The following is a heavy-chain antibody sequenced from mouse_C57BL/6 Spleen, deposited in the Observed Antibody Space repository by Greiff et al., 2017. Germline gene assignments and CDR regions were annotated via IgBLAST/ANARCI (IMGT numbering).Heavy chain of an antibody. CDR1: GYAFRSYW. J-gene: IGHJ4*01. D-gene: IGHD1-1*01. Sequence: QVQLQQSGAELVKPGASVKISCKASGYAFRSYWMNWVKQRPGKGLEWIGQIYPGDGDTNYNGKFKGKATLTADKSSSTAYMQLSSLTSEDSAVYFCARSLLLRYYYAMDYWGQGTSVTVSS. V-gene: IGHV1-80*01. CDR3: ARSLLLRYYYAMDY. CDR2: IYPGDGDT.